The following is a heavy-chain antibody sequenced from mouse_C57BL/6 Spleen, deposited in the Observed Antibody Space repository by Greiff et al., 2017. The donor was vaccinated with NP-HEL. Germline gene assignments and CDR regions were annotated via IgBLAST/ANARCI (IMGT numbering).Heavy chain of an antibody. CDR2: IYPGDGDT. D-gene: IGHD1-1*01. Sequence: QVQLQQSGAELVKPGASVKISCKASGYAFSSYWMNWVKQRPGKGLEWIGQIYPGDGDTNYNGKFKGKATLTADKSSSTAYMQLSSLTSEDSAVDFCARAVLDYAMDYWGQGTSVTVSS. CDR1: GYAFSSYW. V-gene: IGHV1-80*01. CDR3: ARAVLDYAMDY. J-gene: IGHJ4*01.